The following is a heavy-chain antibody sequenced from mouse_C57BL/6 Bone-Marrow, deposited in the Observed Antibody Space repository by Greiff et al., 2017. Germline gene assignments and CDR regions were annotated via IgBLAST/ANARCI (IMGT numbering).Heavy chain of an antibody. Sequence: QVQLQQPGAELVKPGASVKMSCKASGYTFTSYWITWVKQRPGQGLEWIGDIYPGSGSTNYNEKFKSKATLTVDTSSSTAYMQLSSLTSEDSAVYYCARDCYGSIGDYCDYWGQGTTLRVSS. CDR1: GYTFTSYW. J-gene: IGHJ2*01. CDR3: ARDCYGSIGDYCDY. CDR2: IYPGSGST. D-gene: IGHD1-1*01. V-gene: IGHV1-55*01.